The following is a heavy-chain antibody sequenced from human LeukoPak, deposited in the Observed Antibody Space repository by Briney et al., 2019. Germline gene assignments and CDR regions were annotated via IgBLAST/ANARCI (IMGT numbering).Heavy chain of an antibody. CDR3: ARAYSALGAFDI. CDR2: ISGSGGST. V-gene: IGHV3-23*01. J-gene: IGHJ3*02. CDR1: GFTFSSYA. Sequence: PGGSLRLSCAASGFTFSSYAMSWVRQAPGKGLEWDSAISGSGGSTYYADSVKGRFTISRDNAKSSPYLQMNSLRAEDTAVYYCARAYSALGAFDIWGQGTVVTVSS. D-gene: IGHD5-12*01.